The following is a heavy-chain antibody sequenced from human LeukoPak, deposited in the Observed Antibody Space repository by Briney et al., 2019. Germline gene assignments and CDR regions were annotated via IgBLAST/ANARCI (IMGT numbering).Heavy chain of an antibody. J-gene: IGHJ4*02. Sequence: HGSSVKVSCKASGGTFSSYAISWVRQAPGQGLEWMGGIIPIFGTANYAQKFQGRVTITADESTSTAYMELSSLRSEDTAVYYCARDRQAAPGGNMEYWGQGTLVTVSS. V-gene: IGHV1-69*01. CDR2: IIPIFGTA. CDR3: ARDRQAAPGGNMEY. CDR1: GGTFSSYA. D-gene: IGHD4-23*01.